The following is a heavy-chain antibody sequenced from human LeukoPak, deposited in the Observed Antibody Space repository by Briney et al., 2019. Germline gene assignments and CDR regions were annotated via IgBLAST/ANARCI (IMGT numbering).Heavy chain of an antibody. D-gene: IGHD2-15*01. Sequence: GGSLRLSCAASGFTFNSYGMHWVRQAPGKGLEWVAVIWYDGSNKYYADSVKGRFTISRDNSKNTLYLQMNSLRAEDTAVYYCARDPYCSGGSCYGTDYWGQGTLVTVSS. V-gene: IGHV3-33*08. CDR2: IWYDGSNK. J-gene: IGHJ4*02. CDR3: ARDPYCSGGSCYGTDY. CDR1: GFTFNSYG.